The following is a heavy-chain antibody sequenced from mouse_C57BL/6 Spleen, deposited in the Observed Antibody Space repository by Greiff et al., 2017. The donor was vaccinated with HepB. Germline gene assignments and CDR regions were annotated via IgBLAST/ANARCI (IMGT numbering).Heavy chain of an antibody. CDR3: ARHEDPITTVGDWYFDV. D-gene: IGHD1-1*01. V-gene: IGHV1-62-2*01. CDR2: FYPGSGSI. CDR1: GYTFTEYT. Sequence: VQLQQSGAELVKPGASVKLSCKASGYTFTEYTIHWVKQRSGQGLEWIGWFYPGSGSIKYNEKFKDKATLTADKSSSTVYMELSRLTSEDSAVYSGARHEDPITTVGDWYFDVWGTGTTVTVSS. J-gene: IGHJ1*03.